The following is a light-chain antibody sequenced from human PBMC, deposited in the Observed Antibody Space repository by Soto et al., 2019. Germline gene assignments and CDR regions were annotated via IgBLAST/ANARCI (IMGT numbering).Light chain of an antibody. Sequence: QSVLTQPPSVSGAPGQRVTISCTGNSSNIGAGYDVHWYQQLPGTAPKPLIYGNNNRPSGVPDRFSGSKSGTSASLAITGLQAEDEADYYCQSYDSRLRVFGGGTQLTVL. J-gene: IGLJ2*01. CDR3: QSYDSRLRV. CDR2: GNN. CDR1: SSNIGAGYD. V-gene: IGLV1-40*01.